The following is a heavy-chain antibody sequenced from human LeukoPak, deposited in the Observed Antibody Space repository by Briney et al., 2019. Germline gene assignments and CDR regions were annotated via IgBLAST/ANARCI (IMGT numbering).Heavy chain of an antibody. CDR1: GGSISSSRYY. D-gene: IGHD3-22*01. V-gene: IGHV4-39*07. Sequence: SETLSLTCTVSGGSISSSRYYWGWIRQPPGKGLEWIGSIHYSGSTYYNPSLKSRVTISVDTSKNQFSLKLSSVTAADTAVYYCARTSSSGYELDYWGQGTLVTVSS. J-gene: IGHJ4*02. CDR3: ARTSSSGYELDY. CDR2: IHYSGST.